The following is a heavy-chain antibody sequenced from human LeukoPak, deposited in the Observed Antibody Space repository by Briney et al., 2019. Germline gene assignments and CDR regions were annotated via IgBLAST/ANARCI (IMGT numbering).Heavy chain of an antibody. Sequence: PGGSLRLSCVASGFTFSSSSMNWVRQAPGKGLEWVSYISISSTTIYYADSVKGRFTISRDNAKNSLYLQMNSLRAEDTAVYYCARRDYASDYWGQGTLVTVSS. D-gene: IGHD4-17*01. V-gene: IGHV3-48*04. CDR3: ARRDYASDY. J-gene: IGHJ4*02. CDR2: ISISSTTI. CDR1: GFTFSSSS.